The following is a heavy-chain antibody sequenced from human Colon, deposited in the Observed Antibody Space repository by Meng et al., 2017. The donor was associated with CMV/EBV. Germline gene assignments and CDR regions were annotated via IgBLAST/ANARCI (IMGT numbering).Heavy chain of an antibody. Sequence: TVSCQGSGYSFTSYWIGWVRQMPGKGLEWMGIIYPGDSDTRYSPSFQGQVTISADKSISTAYLQWSSLKASDTAMYYCASSGDLDAFDIWGQGTMVTVSS. V-gene: IGHV5-51*01. CDR2: IYPGDSDT. D-gene: IGHD3-10*01. CDR3: ASSGDLDAFDI. CDR1: GYSFTSYW. J-gene: IGHJ3*02.